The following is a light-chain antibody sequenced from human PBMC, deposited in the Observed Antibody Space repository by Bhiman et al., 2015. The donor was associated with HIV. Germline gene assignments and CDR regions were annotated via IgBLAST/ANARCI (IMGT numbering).Light chain of an antibody. J-gene: IGLJ1*01. CDR3: SSHGGDNNFDI. Sequence: QSALTQPASVSGWPGQSITISCTGTSSDVGTYNLVSWYQQHPGKAPKLMIYEVTKRPSGVPDRFSASKSGNTASLTVSGLQADDEADYYCSSHGGDNNFDIFGTGTKVTVL. CDR1: SSDVGTYNL. V-gene: IGLV2-8*01. CDR2: EVT.